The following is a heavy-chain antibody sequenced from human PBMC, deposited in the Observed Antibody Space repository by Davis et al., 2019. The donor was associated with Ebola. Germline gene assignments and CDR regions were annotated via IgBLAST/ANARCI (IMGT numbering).Heavy chain of an antibody. CDR2: IYHSGST. CDR3: AKVLVVGYYYYYGMDV. J-gene: IGHJ6*02. CDR1: GGSFSGYY. Sequence: MPSETLSLTCAVSGGSFSGYYWSWIRQPPGTGLEWIGEIYHSGSTNYNPSLKSRVTISVDKSKNQFSLKLSSVTAADTAVYYCAKVLVVGYYYYYGMDVWGQGTTVTVSS. V-gene: IGHV4-34*01. D-gene: IGHD3-22*01.